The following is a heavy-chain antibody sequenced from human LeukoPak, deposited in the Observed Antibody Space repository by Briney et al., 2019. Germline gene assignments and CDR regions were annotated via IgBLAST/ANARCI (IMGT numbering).Heavy chain of an antibody. CDR3: ARGGGYCTSTSCSFDS. J-gene: IGHJ4*02. D-gene: IGHD2-2*01. V-gene: IGHV3-53*01. Sequence: GGSLRLSCAASGFTVSGNYMSWVRQAPGKGLEFVSVIYSGGSKYYADPVKGRFTISRDNSKNTLYLQVNSLRGEDSAVYYCARGGGYCTSTSCSFDSWGQGTLVTVSS. CDR2: IYSGGSK. CDR1: GFTVSGNY.